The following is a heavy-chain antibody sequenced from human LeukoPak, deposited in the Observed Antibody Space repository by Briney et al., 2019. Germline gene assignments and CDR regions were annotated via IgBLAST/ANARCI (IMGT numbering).Heavy chain of an antibody. V-gene: IGHV1-69*04. CDR1: GGTFSSYA. J-gene: IGHJ6*02. CDR2: IIPILGIA. CDR3: ASGVVVVAATFGMDV. D-gene: IGHD2-15*01. Sequence: PVKVSCKASGGTFSSYAISWVRQAPGQGLEWMGRIIPILGIANYAQKFQGRVTITADKSTSTAYMELSSLRSEDTAVYYCASGVVVVAATFGMDVWGQGTTVTVSS.